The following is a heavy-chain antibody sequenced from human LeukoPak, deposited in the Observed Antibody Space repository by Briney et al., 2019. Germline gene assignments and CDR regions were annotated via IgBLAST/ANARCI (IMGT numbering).Heavy chain of an antibody. CDR3: ARGTGTARDFDY. CDR2: IYCSGST. D-gene: IGHD1-7*01. V-gene: IGHV4-31*03. Sequence: SQTLSLTCTVSGGSISSGGYYWSWIRQHPGKGLEWIGYIYCSGSTYYNPSLKSRVTISVDTSKNQFSLKLSSVTAADAAVYYCARGTGTARDFDYWGQGTLVTVSS. CDR1: GGSISSGGYY. J-gene: IGHJ4*02.